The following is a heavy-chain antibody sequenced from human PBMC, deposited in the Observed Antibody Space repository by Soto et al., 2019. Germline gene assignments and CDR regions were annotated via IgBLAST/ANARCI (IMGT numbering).Heavy chain of an antibody. J-gene: IGHJ4*02. CDR3: ARVDYGGNQAVDY. CDR1: GGTFSSYA. V-gene: IGHV1-69*13. CDR2: IIHIFGTS. D-gene: IGHD4-17*01. Sequence: ASVKVSCKASGGTFSSYAISWVRQAPGQGLEWMGGIIHIFGTSNYAQKFQGRVTITADESTITAYMELSSLRSEDTAVYYCARVDYGGNQAVDYWGQGTLVTVSS.